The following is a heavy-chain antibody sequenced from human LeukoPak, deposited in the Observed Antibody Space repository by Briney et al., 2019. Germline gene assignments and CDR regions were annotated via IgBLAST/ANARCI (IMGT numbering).Heavy chain of an antibody. CDR1: GFTFSKYA. Sequence: GGSLRLSCAASGFTFSKYAMSWVRQAPGKGLEWVSCISSGGGSTYYADSVKGRFTISRDTSKNTLSLQMNSLRAEDAAVYYCATEGSFDYWGQGTLVTVSS. V-gene: IGHV3-23*01. J-gene: IGHJ4*02. CDR2: ISSGGGST. CDR3: ATEGSFDY.